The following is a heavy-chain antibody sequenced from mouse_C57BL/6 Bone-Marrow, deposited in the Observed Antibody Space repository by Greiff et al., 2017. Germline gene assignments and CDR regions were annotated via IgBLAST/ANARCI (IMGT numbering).Heavy chain of an antibody. Sequence: EVQLQESGPGMVKPSQSLSLTCTVTGYSITSGYDWHWIRHFPGNKLEWMGYISYSGSTNYNPSLKSRISITHDTSKNHFFLKLNSVTTEDTATYYCARGGKGGFDYWGQGTTLTVSS. J-gene: IGHJ2*01. CDR3: ARGGKGGFDY. V-gene: IGHV3-1*01. CDR1: GYSITSGYD. CDR2: ISYSGST. D-gene: IGHD1-1*02.